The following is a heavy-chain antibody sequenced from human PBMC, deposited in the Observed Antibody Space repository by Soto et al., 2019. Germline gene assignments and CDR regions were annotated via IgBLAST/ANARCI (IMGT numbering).Heavy chain of an antibody. Sequence: QLQLQESGPGLVKPSETLSLTCTVSGGSISSSSYYWGWIRQPPGKGLEWIGSIYYSGSTYYNPSLKSRVTISVDTSKTQFSLKLSSVTAADTAVYYCASTRGAYSSSSGWFDPWGQGTLVTVSS. CDR2: IYYSGST. V-gene: IGHV4-39*01. J-gene: IGHJ5*02. CDR3: ASTRGAYSSSSGWFDP. D-gene: IGHD6-6*01. CDR1: GGSISSSSYY.